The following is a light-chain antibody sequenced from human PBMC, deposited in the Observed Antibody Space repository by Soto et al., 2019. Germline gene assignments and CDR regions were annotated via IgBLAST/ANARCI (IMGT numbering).Light chain of an antibody. CDR1: QSLVYRDGNTY. J-gene: IGKJ2*03. CDR2: KVS. Sequence: VVLTQSPLSLPVTLGQPASISCRSSQSLVYRDGNTYFNWFQQRPGKSPRRLIYKVSDRDSGVPDRFSGSGSDTDCTRKISRVEADDVGVYYCMQGTHWPPYSFGQGTKLEIK. V-gene: IGKV2-30*01. CDR3: MQGTHWPPYS.